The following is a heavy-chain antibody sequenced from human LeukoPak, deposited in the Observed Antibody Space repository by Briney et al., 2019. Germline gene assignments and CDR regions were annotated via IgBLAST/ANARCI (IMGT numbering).Heavy chain of an antibody. D-gene: IGHD3-22*01. CDR1: GFTFNTNW. CDR3: ARNYYYDNSGYYYPYYGMDV. J-gene: IGHJ6*02. CDR2: INGDGSTT. Sequence: GGSLRLSCAASGFTFNTNWMHWVRQAPGKGLVWVSCINGDGSTTTYADSVKGRFTISRDNAKNSLYLQMNSLRAEDTAVYYCARNYYYDNSGYYYPYYGMDVWGQGTTVTVSS. V-gene: IGHV3-74*01.